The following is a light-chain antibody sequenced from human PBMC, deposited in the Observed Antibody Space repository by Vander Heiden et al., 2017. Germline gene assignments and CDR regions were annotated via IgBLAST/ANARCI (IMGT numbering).Light chain of an antibody. V-gene: IGLV2-11*01. Sequence: QSALPQPPSVSGSPGQSVTIACTGTSSDVGGYNDVSWYQQHPGKAPKLMIYDVSKRPSGVPDRFSGSKSGNTASLTISGLQAEDEADYYCCSYAGSYTYVFATGTKVTVL. CDR3: CSYAGSYTYV. CDR1: SSDVGGYND. CDR2: DVS. J-gene: IGLJ1*01.